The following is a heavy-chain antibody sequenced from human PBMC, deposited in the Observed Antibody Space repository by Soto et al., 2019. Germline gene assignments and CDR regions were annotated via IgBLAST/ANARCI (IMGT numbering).Heavy chain of an antibody. CDR1: GGTFSSYA. Sequence: SVKVSCKASGGTFSSYAISCVRQAPGQVLEWMGGIIPIFGTANYAQKFQGRVTITADESTSTAYMELSSLRPEDTAVYYCARAGITIFGVVTHYYYGMDVWGQGTTVTVSS. CDR2: IIPIFGTA. J-gene: IGHJ6*02. V-gene: IGHV1-69*13. CDR3: ARAGITIFGVVTHYYYGMDV. D-gene: IGHD3-3*01.